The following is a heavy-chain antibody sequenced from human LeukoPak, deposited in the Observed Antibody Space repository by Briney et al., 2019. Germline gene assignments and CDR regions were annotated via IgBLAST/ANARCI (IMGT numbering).Heavy chain of an antibody. CDR3: ARRVVDVTLFNY. D-gene: IGHD2-15*01. Sequence: PSETLSLTCAVYGGSLSGYYWSWICQPPGKGLEWIGEINHSGSTNYNPSLKSRITISTDTSKNQFSLKLNSVTAADTAVYYCARRVVDVTLFNYWGQGTLVTVSS. CDR1: GGSLSGYY. CDR2: INHSGST. J-gene: IGHJ4*02. V-gene: IGHV4-34*01.